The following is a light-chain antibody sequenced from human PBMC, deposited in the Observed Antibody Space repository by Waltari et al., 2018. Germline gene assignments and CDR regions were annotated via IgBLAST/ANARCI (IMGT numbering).Light chain of an antibody. CDR1: SPAVGCYKY. Sequence: QSALTQPRSGSGSPGQSVTISSSGPSPAVGCYKYFSWYQHKPDKAPQIVVYDVSERPSGVPDRFSGSKSGNTASLTISGLRAEDEADYYCFSYAGSYTKVFGGGTKVTVL. CDR3: FSYAGSYTKV. J-gene: IGLJ2*01. CDR2: DVS. V-gene: IGLV2-11*01.